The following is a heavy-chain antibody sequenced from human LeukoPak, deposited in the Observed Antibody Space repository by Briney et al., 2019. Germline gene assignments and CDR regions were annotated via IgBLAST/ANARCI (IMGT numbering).Heavy chain of an antibody. CDR2: IRYDGSNK. CDR3: AKDTVLNDAFDI. Sequence: GSLRLSCAASGFTFSSYGMHWVRQAPGKGLEWVAFIRYDGSNKYYADSVKGRFTISRDNSKNTLYLQMNSLRAEDTAVYYCAKDTVLNDAFDIWGQGTMVTVSS. CDR1: GFTFSSYG. D-gene: IGHD4-17*01. V-gene: IGHV3-30*02. J-gene: IGHJ3*02.